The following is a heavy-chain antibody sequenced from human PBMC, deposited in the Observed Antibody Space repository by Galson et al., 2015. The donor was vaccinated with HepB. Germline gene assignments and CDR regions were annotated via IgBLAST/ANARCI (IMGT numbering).Heavy chain of an antibody. D-gene: IGHD3-10*01. CDR1: GFTFSSYA. CDR3: AKGNRLLWFGELLGYFDY. J-gene: IGHJ4*02. Sequence: SLRLSCAASGFTFSSYAMSWVRQAPGKGLEWVSAISGSGGSTYYADSVKGRFTISRDNSKNTLYLQMNSLRAEDTAVYYCAKGNRLLWFGELLGYFDYWGQGTLVTVSS. V-gene: IGHV3-23*01. CDR2: ISGSGGST.